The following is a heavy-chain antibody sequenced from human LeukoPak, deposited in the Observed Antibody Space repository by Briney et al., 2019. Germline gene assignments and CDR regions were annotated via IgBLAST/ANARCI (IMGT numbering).Heavy chain of an antibody. CDR3: ARGRRNKGYCSGGSCYSLDY. CDR2: MNPNSGNT. CDR1: GYTFIDNY. Sequence: ASVKVSCKASGYTFIDNYLHWVRQAPGQGLEWMGWMNPNSGNTGYAQKFQGRVTITRNTSISTAYMELSSLRSEDTAVYYCARGRRNKGYCSGGSCYSLDYWGQGTLVTVSS. V-gene: IGHV1-8*03. D-gene: IGHD2-15*01. J-gene: IGHJ4*02.